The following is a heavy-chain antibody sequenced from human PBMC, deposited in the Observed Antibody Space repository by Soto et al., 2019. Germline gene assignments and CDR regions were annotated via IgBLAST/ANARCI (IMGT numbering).Heavy chain of an antibody. CDR3: AKANSTTYYFDY. CDR1: GFTFDDYA. D-gene: IGHD2-2*01. CDR2: ISWNSGSI. J-gene: IGHJ4*02. Sequence: EVQLVESGGGLVQPGRSLRLSCAASGFTFDDYAMHWVRQAPGKGLEWVSGISWNSGSIGYADSVKGRFTISRDNAKNSLYLQMNSLRAEDTALYYCAKANSTTYYFDYWGQGTLVTVSS. V-gene: IGHV3-9*01.